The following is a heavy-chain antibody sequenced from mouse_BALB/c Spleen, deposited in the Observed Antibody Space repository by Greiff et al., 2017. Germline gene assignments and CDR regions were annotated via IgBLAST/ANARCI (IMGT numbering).Heavy chain of an antibody. CDR2: IRLKSNNYAT. CDR1: GFTFSNYW. V-gene: IGHV6-6*02. J-gene: IGHJ4*01. CDR3: TRLLFYAMDY. Sequence: EVQLVESGGGLVQPGGSMKLSCVASGFTFSNYWMNWVRQSPEKGLEWVAEIRLKSNNYATHYAESVKGRFTISRDDSKSSVYLQMNNLRAEDTGIYYCTRLLFYAMDYWGQGTSVTVSS. D-gene: IGHD1-1*01.